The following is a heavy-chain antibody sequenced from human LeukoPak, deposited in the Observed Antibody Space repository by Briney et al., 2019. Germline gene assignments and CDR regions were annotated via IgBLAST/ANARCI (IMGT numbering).Heavy chain of an antibody. Sequence: GGSLRFSCAASGFTFSSYSMNWVRQAPGKGLEWVSSISSSSSYIYYADSVKGRFTISRDNAKNSLYLQMNSLRAEDTAVYYCAREVRDTAMVYFDYWGQGTLVTVSS. D-gene: IGHD5-18*01. V-gene: IGHV3-21*01. CDR3: AREVRDTAMVYFDY. CDR1: GFTFSSYS. J-gene: IGHJ4*02. CDR2: ISSSSSYI.